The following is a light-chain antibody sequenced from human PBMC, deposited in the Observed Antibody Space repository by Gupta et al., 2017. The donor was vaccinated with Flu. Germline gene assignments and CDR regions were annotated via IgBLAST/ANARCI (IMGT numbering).Light chain of an antibody. Sequence: QSVLTQPPSLPPAPGQAVTISGFGGSSNIGRNYVSWYQHLPGAVPKLLIFDNNKRPSGISDRFSGSKSGTSATLGITGLQTGDEADYYGGTWDSSLDYYVFGSGTKVTVL. V-gene: IGLV1-51*01. CDR1: SSNIGRNY. CDR2: DNN. CDR3: GTWDSSLDYYV. J-gene: IGLJ1*01.